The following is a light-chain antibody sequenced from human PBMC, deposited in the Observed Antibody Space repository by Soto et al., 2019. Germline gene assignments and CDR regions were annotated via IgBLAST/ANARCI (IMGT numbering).Light chain of an antibody. V-gene: IGKV1-6*01. CDR1: QGIRND. CDR2: AAS. J-gene: IGKJ2*01. CDR3: LQDYNYPYT. Sequence: AIPMTQSPSSLSASVGDRVTITCRASQGIRNDLGWYQQKPGKAPKLLIYAASSLQSGVPSRFSGSGSGTDFTLTISSRQPEDFATYYCLQDYNYPYTFGQGTKLEIK.